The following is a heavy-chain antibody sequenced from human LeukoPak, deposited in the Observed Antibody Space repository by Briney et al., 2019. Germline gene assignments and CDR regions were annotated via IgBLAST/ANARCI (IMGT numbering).Heavy chain of an antibody. CDR2: INWNGGTT. Sequence: GGSLRLSCTVSGFTFDDYDMSWVRQAPGKGLEWVSGINWNGGTTDYADSVKGRFTISRDNAKNSLYLQMNSLRAEDTAVYYCARDYGGSSPFDYWGQGTLVTVSS. D-gene: IGHD4-23*01. J-gene: IGHJ4*02. CDR3: ARDYGGSSPFDY. CDR1: GFTFDDYD. V-gene: IGHV3-20*04.